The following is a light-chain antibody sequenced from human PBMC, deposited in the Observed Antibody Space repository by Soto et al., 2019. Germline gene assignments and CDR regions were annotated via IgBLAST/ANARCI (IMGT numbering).Light chain of an antibody. Sequence: EIVMTQSPATLSASPGERAALSCRASQSVRSNLAWYQQKPGQAPRLLIHGASTRATGIPARFSGSGSGTEFTLSIGSLQSEDSAVYYCQQYNDWPPTFGQGTKVDIK. CDR3: QQYNDWPPT. CDR1: QSVRSN. CDR2: GAS. V-gene: IGKV3-15*01. J-gene: IGKJ1*01.